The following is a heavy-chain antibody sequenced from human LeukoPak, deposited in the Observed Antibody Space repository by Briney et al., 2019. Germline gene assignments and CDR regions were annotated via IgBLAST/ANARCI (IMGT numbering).Heavy chain of an antibody. CDR1: GFTFSSYS. J-gene: IGHJ4*02. D-gene: IGHD6-13*01. CDR2: ISSSSSYI. CDR3: ARTGSSWSVDY. Sequence: GGSLRLSCAASGFTFSSYSMIWVRQAPGKGLEWVSSISSSSSYIYYADSVKGRFTISRDNAKNSLYLQMNSLRAEDTAVYYCARTGSSWSVDYWGQGTLVSVSS. V-gene: IGHV3-21*01.